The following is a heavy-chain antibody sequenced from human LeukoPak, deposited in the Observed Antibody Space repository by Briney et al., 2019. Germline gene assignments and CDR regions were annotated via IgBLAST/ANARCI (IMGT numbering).Heavy chain of an antibody. D-gene: IGHD2-21*01. Sequence: GGSLRLSCAASGFTLNTNYMNWVRQVPGKGLEWVSVIYAGGNTYYADSVKERFTISRDNSRNTLYLQMNSLRAEDTAVYYCARVKLYCGGDCYPFDDWGQGTLVTVSS. J-gene: IGHJ4*02. V-gene: IGHV3-66*01. CDR1: GFTLNTNY. CDR2: IYAGGNT. CDR3: ARVKLYCGGDCYPFDD.